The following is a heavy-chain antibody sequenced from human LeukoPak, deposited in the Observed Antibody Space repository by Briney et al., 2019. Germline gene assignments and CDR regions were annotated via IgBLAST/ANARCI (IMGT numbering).Heavy chain of an antibody. CDR2: NNPISCEE. V-gene: IGHV1-69*05. J-gene: IGHJ4*02. Sequence: SVNVPCKASGGTFSSYDIIWVRQAPGQARASVGRNNPISCEEIYAQKFQGRGTNTTGESTNPAYMELSSLRSQDTAVYYCASTINQYSSRWPPLDYWPQGTLVTVS. CDR3: ASTINQYSSRWPPLDY. D-gene: IGHD6-13*01. CDR1: GGTFSSYD.